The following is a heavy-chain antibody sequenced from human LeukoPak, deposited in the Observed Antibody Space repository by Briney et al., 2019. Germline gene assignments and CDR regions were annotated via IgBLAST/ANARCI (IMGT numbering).Heavy chain of an antibody. CDR3: AKGVVVVPAAIFHYFDY. V-gene: IGHV3-30*02. CDR2: TPYDGSNK. D-gene: IGHD2-2*01. CDR1: GFTFSSYG. J-gene: IGHJ4*02. Sequence: GGCLRLSCAASGFTFSSYGMHWVRQAPGKGLEWVAFTPYDGSNKYYADSVKGRFTISRDNSKNTLYLQMNSLRAEDTAVYYCAKGVVVVPAAIFHYFDYWGQGTLVTVSS.